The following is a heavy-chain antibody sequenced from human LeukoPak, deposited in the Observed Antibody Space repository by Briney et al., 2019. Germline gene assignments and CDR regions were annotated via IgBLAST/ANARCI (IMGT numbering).Heavy chain of an antibody. CDR2: SSASGGIT. J-gene: IGHJ4*02. Sequence: GGSLRLSCAASGFTFSNAWMSWVRQAPRKGLEWVSGSSASGGITYYADSVKGRFTISRDNSKNTLYLQMNSLRVEDTAVYYCAKAPGDGVSAIVSSDYWGQGTLVTASS. CDR1: GFTFSNAW. D-gene: IGHD5-18*01. V-gene: IGHV3-23*01. CDR3: AKAPGDGVSAIVSSDY.